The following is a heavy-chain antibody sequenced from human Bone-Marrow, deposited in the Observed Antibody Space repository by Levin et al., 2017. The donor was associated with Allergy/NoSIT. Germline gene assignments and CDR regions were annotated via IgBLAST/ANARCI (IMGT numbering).Heavy chain of an antibody. D-gene: IGHD5-18*01. CDR1: GGTFSRYA. J-gene: IGHJ6*02. V-gene: IGHV1-69*06. CDR3: TRASVTAVQFDYYFGMDV. Sequence: SVKVSCKASGGTFSRYAINWVRQAPGQGLEWMGGIIPMFGKANYAQKFDGRVTISADKSTTTAYMELSSLSSDDTAIYYCTRASVTAVQFDYYFGMDVWGQGTTVTVPS. CDR2: IIPMFGKA.